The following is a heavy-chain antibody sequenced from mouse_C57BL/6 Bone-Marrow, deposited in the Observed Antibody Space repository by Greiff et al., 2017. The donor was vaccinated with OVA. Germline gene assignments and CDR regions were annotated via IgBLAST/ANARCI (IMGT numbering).Heavy chain of an antibody. J-gene: IGHJ1*03. CDR1: GYTFTSYW. V-gene: IGHV1-64*01. CDR3: ARGASLWGYFDV. Sequence: QVQLQQPGAELVKPGASVKLSCKASGYTFTSYWMHWVKQRPGQGLEWIGMIHPNSGSNNYNEKFKSKATLTVDKSSSTAYMQLSSLTSEDSAVEYCARGASLWGYFDVWGTGTTVTVSS. D-gene: IGHD1-1*02. CDR2: IHPNSGSN.